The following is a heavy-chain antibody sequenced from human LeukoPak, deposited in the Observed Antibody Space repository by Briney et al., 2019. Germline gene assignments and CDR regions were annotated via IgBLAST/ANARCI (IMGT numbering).Heavy chain of an antibody. D-gene: IGHD1-26*01. J-gene: IGHJ4*02. V-gene: IGHV1-46*01. CDR2: INPSGGST. CDR3: GKEPSGRNPFYD. Sequence: ASVKVSCKASGYTFTSYYMHWVRQAPGQGLEWMGIINPSGGSTSYAQKFQGRVTTTRDTSTSTAYMELSSLRSEDTAVHYWGKEPSGRNPFYDGGRETLLTVSS. CDR1: GYTFTSYY.